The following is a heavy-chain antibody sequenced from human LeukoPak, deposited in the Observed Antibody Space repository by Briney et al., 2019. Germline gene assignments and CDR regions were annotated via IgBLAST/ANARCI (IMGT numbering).Heavy chain of an antibody. CDR3: ARDVDY. Sequence: SGGSLRLSCAASGFTVSSNYMSWVRQAPGKGLEWVSVIYSDSTNYADSVKGRFSISRDNSKNTLYLQMNSLRAEDTAVYYCARDVDYWGQGTLVTVSS. V-gene: IGHV3-66*01. CDR1: GFTVSSNY. J-gene: IGHJ4*02. CDR2: IYSDST.